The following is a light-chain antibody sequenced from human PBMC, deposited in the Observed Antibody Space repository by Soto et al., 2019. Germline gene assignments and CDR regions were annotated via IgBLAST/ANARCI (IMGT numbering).Light chain of an antibody. V-gene: IGKV1D-12*01. CDR3: QQANSFPIT. CDR2: AGS. Sequence: DIQMTQSPSSVSASVGDRVTITCRASQGLSSWIAWYQQKPGKAPKLLIYAGSRLQSGVSSRFSGTGGGTDFTLTISSLQPEDFATYYCQQANSFPITFGQGTRLEIK. CDR1: QGLSSW. J-gene: IGKJ5*01.